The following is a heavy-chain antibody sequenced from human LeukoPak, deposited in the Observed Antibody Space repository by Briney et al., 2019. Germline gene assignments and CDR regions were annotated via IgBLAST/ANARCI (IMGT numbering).Heavy chain of an antibody. J-gene: IGHJ4*02. V-gene: IGHV3-7*05. CDR2: IKEDGSGK. CDR3: ARGRGDY. Sequence: GGFLRLSCAASGFTFSNYWMTWVRQAPGKGLEWMANIKEDGSGKNYVDSVEGRFTISRDNAKNSVYLQMDSLRAEDTAMYYCARGRGDYWGQGTLVTVSS. CDR1: GFTFSNYW. D-gene: IGHD3-16*01.